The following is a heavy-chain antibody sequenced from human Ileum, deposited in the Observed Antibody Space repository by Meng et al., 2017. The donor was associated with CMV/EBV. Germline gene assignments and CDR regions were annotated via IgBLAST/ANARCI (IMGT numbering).Heavy chain of an antibody. D-gene: IGHD5-12*01. J-gene: IGHJ5*02. V-gene: IGHV4-30-4*01. CDR2: IYYNGIT. CDR3: AKYSGPSRWFDP. Sequence: QVQLPESCPGLVKPSQTLSLTCTFSGASITNDDYYWSWIRQPPGKGLEWIGYIYYNGITYYNPSLKSRIAILVDTSKSQFSLIVSSVTAADTAVYYCAKYSGPSRWFDPWGQGTLVTVSS. CDR1: GASITNDDYY.